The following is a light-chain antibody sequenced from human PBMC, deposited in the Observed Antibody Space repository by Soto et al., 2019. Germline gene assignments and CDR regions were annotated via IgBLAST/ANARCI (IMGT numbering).Light chain of an antibody. Sequence: EIVLTQSPATLSLSPEEKATLSCRVSQSVSSYLAWYQQKPGQAPRLLIYDASNRATGIPARFSGSGSGTDFTLTISSLEPEDFAVYYCQQERTFGQGTKVDIK. CDR3: QQERT. J-gene: IGKJ1*01. V-gene: IGKV3-11*01. CDR1: QSVSSY. CDR2: DAS.